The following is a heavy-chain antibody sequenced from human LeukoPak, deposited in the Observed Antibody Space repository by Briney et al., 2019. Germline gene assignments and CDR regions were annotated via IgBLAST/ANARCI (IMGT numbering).Heavy chain of an antibody. CDR3: AKDPWVNLQNTFDY. Sequence: GGSLRLSCAASGFSVSNYYMSWVRQPPGKGLEWVSAISGSGGSTYYADSVKGRFTISRDNSKNTLYLQMNSLRAEDTAVYYCAKDPWVNLQNTFDYWGQGTLVTVSS. D-gene: IGHD1-26*01. CDR2: ISGSGGST. CDR1: GFSVSNYY. V-gene: IGHV3-23*01. J-gene: IGHJ4*02.